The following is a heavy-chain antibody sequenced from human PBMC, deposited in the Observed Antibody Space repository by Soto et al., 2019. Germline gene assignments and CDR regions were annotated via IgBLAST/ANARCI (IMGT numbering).Heavy chain of an antibody. Sequence: QVQLVQSGAEVKQPGSSVKVSCKASGGTFSSYTISWVRQAPGQGLEWMGRIIPILGIANYAQKFQGRVTITADKSTSTAYMELSSLRSEDTAVYYCANGYYGSGSYYNSPFYMDVWGKGTTVTVSS. J-gene: IGHJ6*03. D-gene: IGHD3-10*01. CDR1: GGTFSSYT. V-gene: IGHV1-69*02. CDR3: ANGYYGSGSYYNSPFYMDV. CDR2: IIPILGIA.